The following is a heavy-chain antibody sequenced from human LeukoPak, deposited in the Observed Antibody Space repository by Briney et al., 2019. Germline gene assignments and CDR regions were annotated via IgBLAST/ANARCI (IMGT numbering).Heavy chain of an antibody. V-gene: IGHV3-23*01. CDR1: GFTFSNAW. Sequence: AGGSLRLSCAASGFTFSNAWMSWVRQAPGKGLEWVSAISGSGGSTYYADSVKGRFTISRDNSKNTLYLQMNSLRAEDTAVYYCAKDLAVAGPPLSGYWGQGTLVTVSS. D-gene: IGHD6-19*01. CDR3: AKDLAVAGPPLSGY. CDR2: ISGSGGST. J-gene: IGHJ4*02.